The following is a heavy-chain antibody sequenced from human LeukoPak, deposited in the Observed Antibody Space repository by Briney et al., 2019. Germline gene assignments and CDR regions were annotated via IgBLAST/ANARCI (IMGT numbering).Heavy chain of an antibody. CDR3: ARGGLYNWNIDY. J-gene: IGHJ4*02. CDR2: INPNTGGT. D-gene: IGHD1/OR15-1a*01. CDR1: GYTFSDYY. V-gene: IGHV1-2*02. Sequence: ASVKVSCKASGYTFSDYYMHWVRQTPGQGLEGMGWINPNTGGTNYAQKFQGRVTMTRDTSISTGYVELSRLRSDDAAVYYCARGGLYNWNIDYWGQGSLVTVSS.